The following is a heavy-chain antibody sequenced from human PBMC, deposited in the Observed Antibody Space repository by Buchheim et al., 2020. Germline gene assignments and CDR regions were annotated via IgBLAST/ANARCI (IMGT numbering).Heavy chain of an antibody. J-gene: IGHJ6*02. CDR3: AREDSTSCYLEDPVGYYGMDV. CDR2: IKQDGSEK. D-gene: IGHD2-2*01. Sequence: EVQLVESGGGLVQPGGSLRLSCAASGFTFSSYWMSWVRQAPGKGLEWVANIKQDGSEKYYVDSVKGRFTISRDNAKNSLYLQMNSLSAEDTAVRYCAREDSTSCYLEDPVGYYGMDVWGQGTT. CDR1: GFTFSSYW. V-gene: IGHV3-7*01.